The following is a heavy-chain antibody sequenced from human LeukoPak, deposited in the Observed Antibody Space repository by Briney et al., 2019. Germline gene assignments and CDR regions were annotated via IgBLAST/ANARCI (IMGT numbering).Heavy chain of an antibody. V-gene: IGHV4-34*01. D-gene: IGHD2-2*01. Sequence: SETLSLTCAVYGGSFSGYYWSWIRQPPGKGLEWIGEINHSGSPNYNPSLKSRVTISVDTSKNQFSLKLSSVTAADTAVYYCARATRYCSSTSCLGNWFDPWGQGTLVTVSS. CDR2: INHSGSP. CDR1: GGSFSGYY. CDR3: ARATRYCSSTSCLGNWFDP. J-gene: IGHJ5*02.